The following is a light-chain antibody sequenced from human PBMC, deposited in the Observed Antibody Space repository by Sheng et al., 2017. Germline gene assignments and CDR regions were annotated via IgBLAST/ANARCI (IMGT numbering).Light chain of an antibody. CDR1: QSISGR. Sequence: DIQMTQSPSTLSASPGHRVTITCRASQSISGRLAWYQQKPGKAPNLLIYKGTTLEDGVPSRFSGSGAETEFTLTISSLQPDDFATYYCQQYFSXPWTFGQGSKVEIK. J-gene: IGKJ1*01. CDR3: QQYFSXPWT. V-gene: IGKV1-5*03. CDR2: KGT.